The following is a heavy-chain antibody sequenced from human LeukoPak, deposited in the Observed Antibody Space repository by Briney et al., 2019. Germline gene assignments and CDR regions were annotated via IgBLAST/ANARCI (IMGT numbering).Heavy chain of an antibody. J-gene: IGHJ4*02. D-gene: IGHD4-11*01. CDR1: GGSFTSFY. V-gene: IGHV4-4*07. CDR3: AGNDYGNYDFDY. Sequence: SETLSLTCAVSGGSFTSFYWSWIRQPAGEGLEYIGRMFGSGSTNYSPSLKSRVTISVDTSKNHFSLKLTSVTAADTAMYYCAGNDYGNYDFDYWGQGTLVTVSS. CDR2: MFGSGST.